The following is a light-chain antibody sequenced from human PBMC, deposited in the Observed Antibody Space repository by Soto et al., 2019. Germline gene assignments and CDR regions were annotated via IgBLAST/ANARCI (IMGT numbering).Light chain of an antibody. CDR2: EGS. J-gene: IGLJ1*01. V-gene: IGLV2-23*01. CDR1: SSDVGNYDL. Sequence: QSVLTQPASVSESPGQSITISCTGTSSDVGNYDLVSWYQQHPGKAPKLMIYEGSKRPSGVSNRFSGSKSGNTASLTVSGLQAEDEADYYCCSYAGGNTFVFGTGTKLTVL. CDR3: CSYAGGNTFV.